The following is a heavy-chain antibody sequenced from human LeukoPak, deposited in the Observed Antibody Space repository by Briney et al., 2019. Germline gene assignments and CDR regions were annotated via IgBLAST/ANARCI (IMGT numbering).Heavy chain of an antibody. Sequence: SSQTLSLTCAVSGGSISSGGSSWSWIRQSPGKGLEWIGYIYHGGSTHYNPSLKSRVTISVDRPKNQFSLKLSSVTAADTAVYYCARVLYGNYGVDVWGQGTTVTVSS. CDR3: ARVLYGNYGVDV. D-gene: IGHD2-8*01. V-gene: IGHV4-30-2*06. CDR1: GGSISSGGSS. J-gene: IGHJ6*02. CDR2: IYHGGST.